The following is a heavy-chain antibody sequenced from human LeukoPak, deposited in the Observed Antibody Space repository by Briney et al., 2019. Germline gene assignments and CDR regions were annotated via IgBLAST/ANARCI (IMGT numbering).Heavy chain of an antibody. CDR1: GFTFSRND. CDR3: AKETVDMAARAFDY. J-gene: IGHJ4*02. Sequence: PGGSLRLSCAASGFTFSRNDMSWVRQTRGKGLEWVSAVSSSGGRTIHAAAVNGRFTIYRDNSTDTLYLQMNSLRAEETAVYYSAKETVDMAARAFDYWGQGTLVTVSS. V-gene: IGHV3-23*01. CDR2: VSSSGGRT. D-gene: IGHD5-24*01.